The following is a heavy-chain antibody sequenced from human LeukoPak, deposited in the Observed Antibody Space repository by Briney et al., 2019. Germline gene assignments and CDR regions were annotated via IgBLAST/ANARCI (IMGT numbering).Heavy chain of an antibody. Sequence: ASVKVSCKASGGTFISYAISWVRQAPGQGLEWMGRIIPILGIANYAQKFQGRVTITADKSTSTAYMEMSSLRSEDTAVYYCASTDCSGGSCYYYYYGMDVWGQGTTVTVSS. CDR3: ASTDCSGGSCYYYYYGMDV. CDR1: GGTFISYA. D-gene: IGHD2-15*01. V-gene: IGHV1-69*04. CDR2: IIPILGIA. J-gene: IGHJ6*02.